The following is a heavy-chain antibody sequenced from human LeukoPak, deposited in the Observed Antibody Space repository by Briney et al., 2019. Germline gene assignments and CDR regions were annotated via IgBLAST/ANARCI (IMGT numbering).Heavy chain of an antibody. V-gene: IGHV1-2*06. CDR1: GYTFTGYY. J-gene: IGHJ4*02. CDR3: ARIGESRYYFDY. Sequence: ASVKVSCKASGYTFTGYYMHWVRQAPRQGLEWMGRINPNSGGTNYAQKFQGRVTMTRDTSISTAYMELSRLGSDDTAVYYCARIGESRYYFDYWGQGTLVTVSS. CDR2: INPNSGGT. D-gene: IGHD3-10*01.